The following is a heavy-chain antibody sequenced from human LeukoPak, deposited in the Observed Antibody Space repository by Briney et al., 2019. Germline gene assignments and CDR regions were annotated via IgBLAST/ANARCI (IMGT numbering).Heavy chain of an antibody. D-gene: IGHD4-17*01. CDR3: ARVPRGDYGTIDY. CDR1: GGSINTYY. V-gene: IGHV4-59*01. Sequence: SESLSLTCTVSGGSINTYYWSWIRQPAGKGLEWIGYIYYSGSTNYNPSLKSRVTISVDTSKNQFSLKLSSATAADTAVYYCARVPRGDYGTIDYWGQGTLVTVSS. CDR2: IYYSGST. J-gene: IGHJ4*02.